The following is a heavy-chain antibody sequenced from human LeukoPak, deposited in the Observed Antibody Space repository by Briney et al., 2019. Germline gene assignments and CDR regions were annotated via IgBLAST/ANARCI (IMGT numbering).Heavy chain of an antibody. D-gene: IGHD3-22*01. J-gene: IGHJ1*01. CDR3: ASGYGEYFQH. Sequence: GASVKVSCKASGYTFTCYYMHWVRQAPGQGLEWMGRIIPILGIANYAQKFQGRVTITADKSTSTAYMELSSLRSEDTAVYYCASGYGEYFQHWGQGTLVTVSS. V-gene: IGHV1-69*02. CDR1: GYTFTCYY. CDR2: IIPILGIA.